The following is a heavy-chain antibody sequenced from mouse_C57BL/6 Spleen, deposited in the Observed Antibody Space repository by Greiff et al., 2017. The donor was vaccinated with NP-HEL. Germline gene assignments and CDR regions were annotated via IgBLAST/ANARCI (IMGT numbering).Heavy chain of an antibody. CDR1: GYAFSSSW. CDR2: IYPGDGDT. CDR3: AKDLYGKSFDY. D-gene: IGHD2-1*01. V-gene: IGHV1-82*01. Sequence: VQLQQSGPELVKPGASVKISCKASGYAFSSSWMNWVKQRPGKGLEWIGRIYPGDGDTNYNGKFKGKATLTADKSSSTAYMQLSSLTSEDSAVYFCAKDLYGKSFDYWGQGTTLTVSS. J-gene: IGHJ2*01.